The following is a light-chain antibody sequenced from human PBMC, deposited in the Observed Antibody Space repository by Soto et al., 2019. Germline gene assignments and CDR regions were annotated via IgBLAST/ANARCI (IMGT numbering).Light chain of an antibody. V-gene: IGLV2-14*01. J-gene: IGLJ2*01. CDR1: SSDIGGYNY. CDR2: EVS. CDR3: SSFRSTTTL. Sequence: QSVLTQPASVSGSPGQSITISCTGTSSDIGGYNYVSWYQQHPGKAPKLMIYEVSNRPSGVSNRFSGSKSGNTASLTISGLQAGDEADYYCSSFRSTTTLFGGGTKLTV.